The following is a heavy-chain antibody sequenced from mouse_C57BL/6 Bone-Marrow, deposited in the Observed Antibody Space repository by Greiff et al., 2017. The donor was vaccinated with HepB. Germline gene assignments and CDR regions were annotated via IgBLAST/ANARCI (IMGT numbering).Heavy chain of an antibody. CDR1: GFTFSSYG. V-gene: IGHV5-6*01. Sequence: EVQLVESGGDLVKPGGSLKLSCAASGFTFSSYGMSWVRQTPDKRLEWVATISSGGSYTYYPDSVKGRFTISRDNAKNTLYLQMISLKSEDTAMYYCASQTLYYAMDYWGQGTSVTVSS. CDR3: ASQTLYYAMDY. J-gene: IGHJ4*01. CDR2: ISSGGSYT.